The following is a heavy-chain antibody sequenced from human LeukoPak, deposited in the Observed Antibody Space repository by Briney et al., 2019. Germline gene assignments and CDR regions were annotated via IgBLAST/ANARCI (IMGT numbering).Heavy chain of an antibody. CDR2: INTNTGNP. J-gene: IGHJ5*02. D-gene: IGHD3-22*01. CDR3: ARDGLHNYYDSSGYWFDP. V-gene: IGHV7-4-1*02. CDR1: GYTFTSYA. Sequence: ASVKVSCKASGYTFTSYAMNWVRQAPGLGLEWMGWINTNTGNPTYAQGFTGRFVFSLDTSVSTAYLQISSLKAEDTAVYYCARDGLHNYYDSSGYWFDPWGQGTLVTVSS.